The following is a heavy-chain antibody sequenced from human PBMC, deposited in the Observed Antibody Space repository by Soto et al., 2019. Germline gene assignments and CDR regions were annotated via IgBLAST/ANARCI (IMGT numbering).Heavy chain of an antibody. Sequence: EVQLVESGGGLVQPGRSLRLSCAASGFTFDDYAMHWVRQAPGKGLEWVSGISWNAYTIDYADSVKGRFTISRDNAKNSLSLQMNSLRAEDTALYYCAKDRVRGRFGESSFDVWGQGTMVTVSS. CDR1: GFTFDDYA. CDR3: AKDRVRGRFGESSFDV. V-gene: IGHV3-9*01. J-gene: IGHJ3*01. D-gene: IGHD3-10*01. CDR2: ISWNAYTI.